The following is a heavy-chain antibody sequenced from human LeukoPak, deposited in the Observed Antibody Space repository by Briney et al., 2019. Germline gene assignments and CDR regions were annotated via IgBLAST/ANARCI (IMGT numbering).Heavy chain of an antibody. J-gene: IGHJ4*02. CDR2: ISGSGGST. CDR1: GFTFSSYA. Sequence: PGGSLRPSCAASGFTFSSYAMSWVRQAPGKGLEWVSAISGSGGSTYYADSVKGRFTISRDNSKNTLYLQMNSLRAEDTAVYYCAKLPVLLWFGESDGNFDYWGQGTLVTVSS. CDR3: AKLPVLLWFGESDGNFDY. D-gene: IGHD3-10*01. V-gene: IGHV3-23*01.